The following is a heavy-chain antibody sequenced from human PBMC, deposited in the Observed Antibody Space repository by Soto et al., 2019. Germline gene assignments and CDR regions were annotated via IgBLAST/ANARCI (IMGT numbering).Heavy chain of an antibody. CDR3: VRDDFGVGMDY. J-gene: IGHJ4*02. V-gene: IGHV3-64*04. CDR1: GFTFSNYD. Sequence: GGSLRLSFSASGFTFSNYDMVWVRQAPGKGMEYISAITSHGNIKYYADYVKGRFTISRDKDKNTLYMQMKSVRAEEMAVYYCVRDDFGVGMDYWGLGTLVTVSS. D-gene: IGHD3-3*01. CDR2: ITSHGNIK.